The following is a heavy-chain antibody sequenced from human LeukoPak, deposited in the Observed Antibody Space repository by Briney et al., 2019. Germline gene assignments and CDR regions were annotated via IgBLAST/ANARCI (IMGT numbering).Heavy chain of an antibody. CDR2: ISYDGRNK. CDR3: ARVRGSYYTVYYYYMDV. V-gene: IGHV3-30*03. CDR1: GFTFSSYG. D-gene: IGHD1-26*01. Sequence: GGSLRLSCAASGFTFSSYGMHWVRQAPGKGLEWVAVISYDGRNKYYAESVKGRFTISRDNSKNTLYLQMSSLRAEDTALYYCARVRGSYYTVYYYYMDVWGKGTTVTVSS. J-gene: IGHJ6*03.